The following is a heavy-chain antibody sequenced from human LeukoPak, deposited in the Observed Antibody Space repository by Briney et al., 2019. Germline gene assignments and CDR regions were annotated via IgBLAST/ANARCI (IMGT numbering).Heavy chain of an antibody. CDR2: IYYSGST. D-gene: IGHD5-24*01. V-gene: IGHV4-59*12. CDR3: ARVPTDGFDY. Sequence: SETLSLTCTVSGGSISSYYWSWIRQPPGKGLEWIGYIYYSGSTNYNPSLKSRVTISVDKSKNQFSLKLSSVTAADTAVYYCARVPTDGFDYWGQGTLVTVSS. CDR1: GGSISSYY. J-gene: IGHJ4*02.